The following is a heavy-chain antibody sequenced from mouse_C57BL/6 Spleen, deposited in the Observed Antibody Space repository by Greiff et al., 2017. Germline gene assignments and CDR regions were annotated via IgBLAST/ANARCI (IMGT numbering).Heavy chain of an antibody. V-gene: IGHV1-55*01. CDR3: ARRSTGTRAMDY. CDR2: IYPGSGST. J-gene: IGHJ4*01. Sequence: VQLQQPGAELVKPGASVKMSCKASGYTFTSYWITWVKQRPGQGLEWIGDIYPGSGSTNYNEKFKSKATLTVDTSSSTAYMQLSSLTSEDSAVYYCARRSTGTRAMDYWGQGTSVTVAS. CDR1: GYTFTSYW. D-gene: IGHD4-1*02.